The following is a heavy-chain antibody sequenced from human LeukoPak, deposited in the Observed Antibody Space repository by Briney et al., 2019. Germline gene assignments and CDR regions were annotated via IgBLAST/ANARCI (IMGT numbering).Heavy chain of an antibody. CDR3: AKDLSYYYDSSRGDY. V-gene: IGHV3-23*01. CDR1: GFTFSSYA. Sequence: PGGSLRLSCAASGFTFSSYAMSWVRQAPGKGLEWLSAISGSGGSTYYADSVKGRFTISRDNSKNTLYLQMNSLRAEDTAVYYCAKDLSYYYDSSRGDYWGQGTLVTVSS. D-gene: IGHD3-22*01. CDR2: ISGSGGST. J-gene: IGHJ4*02.